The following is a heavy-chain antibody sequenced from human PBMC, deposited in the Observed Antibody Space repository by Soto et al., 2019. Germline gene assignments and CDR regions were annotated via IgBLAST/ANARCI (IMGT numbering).Heavy chain of an antibody. J-gene: IGHJ6*02. CDR2: IKQDGSEK. CDR1: GFTFSSYW. CDR3: ARGLDYYYYGMDV. V-gene: IGHV3-7*04. Sequence: EVQLVESGGGLVQPGGSLRLSCAASGFTFSSYWMSWVRQAPGKGLEWVANIKQDGSEKYYVDSVKGRFTISRDNAKNSRYLQMNSLRAEDTAVYYCARGLDYYYYGMDVWGQGTTGTVSS.